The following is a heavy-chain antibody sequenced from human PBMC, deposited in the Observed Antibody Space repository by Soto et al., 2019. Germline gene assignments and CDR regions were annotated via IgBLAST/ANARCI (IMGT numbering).Heavy chain of an antibody. CDR1: GFTFSSYA. D-gene: IGHD3-9*01. CDR3: AKDSEYYDILTGYLDDS. Sequence: HPGGSLRLSCAASGFTFSSYAMSWVRQAPGKGLEWVSAISGSGGSTYYADSVKGRFTISRDNSKNTLYLQMNSLRAEDTVVYYCAKDSEYYDILTGYLDDSWGQGTLVTVSS. J-gene: IGHJ4*02. CDR2: ISGSGGST. V-gene: IGHV3-23*01.